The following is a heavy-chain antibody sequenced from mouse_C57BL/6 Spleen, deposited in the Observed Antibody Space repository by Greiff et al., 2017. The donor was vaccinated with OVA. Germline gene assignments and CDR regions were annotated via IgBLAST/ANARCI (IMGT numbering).Heavy chain of an antibody. CDR2: IRNKANGYTT. CDR1: GFTFTDYY. J-gene: IGHJ3*01. Sequence: EVQGVESGGGLVQPGGSLSLSCAASGFTFTDYYMSWVRQPPGKALEWLGFIRNKANGYTTEYSASVKGRFTISRDNSQSILYLQMNALRAEDSATYYCARSPYYYGSSYPFAYWGQGTLVTVSA. D-gene: IGHD1-1*01. V-gene: IGHV7-3*01. CDR3: ARSPYYYGSSYPFAY.